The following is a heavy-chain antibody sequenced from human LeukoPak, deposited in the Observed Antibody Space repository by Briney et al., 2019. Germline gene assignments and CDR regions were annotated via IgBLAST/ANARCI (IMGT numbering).Heavy chain of an antibody. CDR2: MNPNSGNT. V-gene: IGHV1-8*01. D-gene: IGHD3-16*02. CDR1: GYTFTSYD. J-gene: IGHJ4*02. Sequence: ASVKVSCKASGYTFTSYDINWVRQATGQGLEWMGWMNPNSGNTGYAQKFQGRVTMTRNTSISTAYMELSSLRSEDTAVYYCARRHLRLGELSSPPLDYWGQGTLVTVSS. CDR3: ARRHLRLGELSSPPLDY.